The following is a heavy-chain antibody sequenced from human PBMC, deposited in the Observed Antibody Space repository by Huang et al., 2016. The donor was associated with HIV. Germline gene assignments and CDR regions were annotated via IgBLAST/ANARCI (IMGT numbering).Heavy chain of an antibody. Sequence: QLQLQESGPGLVKPSETLSLTCTVSGVSISNSRYYWGWIRQPPGKGLEYIGSIYYSGCTYYNPSLKSRITMSIASSKNQFSMKLNSGTAADTAVYYCSRQDEKGYCAGDCSNHYYFGLDVWATGPRSPSP. CDR1: GVSISNSRYY. J-gene: IGHJ6*02. V-gene: IGHV4-39*01. CDR3: SRQDEKGYCAGDCSNHYYFGLDV. D-gene: IGHD2-21*02. CDR2: IYYSGCT.